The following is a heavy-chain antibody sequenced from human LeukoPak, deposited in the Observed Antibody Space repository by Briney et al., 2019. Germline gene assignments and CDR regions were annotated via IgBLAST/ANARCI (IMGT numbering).Heavy chain of an antibody. J-gene: IGHJ4*02. CDR2: ISFDRSHE. Sequence: GGSLRLSCAASGFTFGSYGMHWVRQAPGNGLEGVAFISFDRSHEYYGDSMRGRFTISRDNSKNTLHLQMNSLRAEDTAVYYCARTSGWYPTPDYWGQGTLVTVSS. V-gene: IGHV3-30*02. CDR3: ARTSGWYPTPDY. D-gene: IGHD6-19*01. CDR1: GFTFGSYG.